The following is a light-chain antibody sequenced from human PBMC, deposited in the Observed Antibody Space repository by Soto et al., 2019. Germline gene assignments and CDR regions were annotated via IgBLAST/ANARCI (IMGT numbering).Light chain of an antibody. CDR2: GGS. V-gene: IGKV3-20*01. CDR3: QQYGLSPRT. CDR1: QSVSSIY. Sequence: EIVLTQSPGTLSLSPGERATLSCRASQSVSSIYLAWYQQKPGQAPRLLIYGGSSRATGIPDRFSGSGSGTDFTLTISRLEPEDVAVYYCQQYGLSPRTFGQGTKVEIK. J-gene: IGKJ1*01.